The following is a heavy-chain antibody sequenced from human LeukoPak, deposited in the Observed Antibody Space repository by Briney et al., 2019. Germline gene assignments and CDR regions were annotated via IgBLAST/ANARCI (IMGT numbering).Heavy chain of an antibody. V-gene: IGHV3-21*01. J-gene: IGHJ4*02. CDR2: ISSSSYI. CDR3: ARVVITDYFDY. CDR1: GFTFSSYS. D-gene: IGHD3-22*01. Sequence: GGSLRLSCAASGFTFSSYSMNWVRQAPGKGPEWVSSISSSSYIYYADSVKGRFTISRDNAKNSLYLQMNSLRAEDTAVYYCARVVITDYFDYWGQGTLVTVSS.